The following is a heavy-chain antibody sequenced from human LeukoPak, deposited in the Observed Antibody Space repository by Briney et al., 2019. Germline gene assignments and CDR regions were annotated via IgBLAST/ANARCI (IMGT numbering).Heavy chain of an antibody. CDR1: GFTFSNYV. V-gene: IGHV3-23*01. Sequence: GGSLRLSCAASGFTFSNYVMSWVRQAPGKGLERASGISGSGGTTHYADSVKGRFTISRDNSKNTLYLQMNSLRAEDTAVYYCARWGRIAIFGNGLFDYWGQGTLVTVSS. CDR3: ARWGRIAIFGNGLFDY. D-gene: IGHD3-3*01. J-gene: IGHJ4*02. CDR2: ISGSGGTT.